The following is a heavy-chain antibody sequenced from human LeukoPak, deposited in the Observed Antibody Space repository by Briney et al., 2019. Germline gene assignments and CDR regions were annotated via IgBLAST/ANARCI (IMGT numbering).Heavy chain of an antibody. D-gene: IGHD6-19*01. CDR1: GYTFTGYY. CDR3: ARGIGGWFYDAFDL. V-gene: IGHV1-2*07. Sequence: ASVKVSCKASGYTFTGYYIHWVRQAPGQGLEWMGWINPNSGGTYYAHKFQGRVTMTRDTSFSTAYMDLSRLRSDDTAVYYCARGIGGWFYDAFDLWGQGTMVTVSS. J-gene: IGHJ3*01. CDR2: INPNSGGT.